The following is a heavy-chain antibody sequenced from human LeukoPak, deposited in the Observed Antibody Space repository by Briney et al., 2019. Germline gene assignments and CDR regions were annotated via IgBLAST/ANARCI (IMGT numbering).Heavy chain of an antibody. Sequence: GGSLRLSCAASGFPFSSYAMNWVRQAPGKGLEWVSVISGGGETAYYADSVKGRFTISRDNSRSTLYLQMSSLRAEDTAVYYCAKGRAAMDFFDYWGQGTLVTVSS. D-gene: IGHD2-2*01. CDR3: AKGRAAMDFFDY. J-gene: IGHJ4*02. V-gene: IGHV3-23*01. CDR2: ISGGGETA. CDR1: GFPFSSYA.